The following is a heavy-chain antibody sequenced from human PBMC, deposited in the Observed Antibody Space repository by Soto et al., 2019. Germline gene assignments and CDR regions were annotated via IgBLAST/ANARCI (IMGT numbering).Heavy chain of an antibody. CDR1: GGTFSSYT. Sequence: QVQLVQSGAEVKKPGSSVKVSCKASGGTFSSYTISWVRQAPGQGLEWMGRIIPILGIANYAQKFQGRVTITADKSTSTAYMELSSVRSEDTAVYYWARDEGYCSSTSCDVWGQGTTVTVSS. J-gene: IGHJ6*02. CDR2: IIPILGIA. D-gene: IGHD2-2*01. CDR3: ARDEGYCSSTSCDV. V-gene: IGHV1-69*08.